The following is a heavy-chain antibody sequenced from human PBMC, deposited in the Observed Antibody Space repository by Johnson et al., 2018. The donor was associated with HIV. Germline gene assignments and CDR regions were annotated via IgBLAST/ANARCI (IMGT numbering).Heavy chain of an antibody. J-gene: IGHJ3*02. D-gene: IGHD3-10*01. CDR2: IYSGGST. CDR1: GFTVSSNY. Sequence: VQLVESGGGLVQPGGSLRLSCAASGFTVSSNYMSWVRQAPGKGLEWVSVIYSGGSTYYADSVKGRFTISRDNSKNTLYLQMNSLRAEDTAVYYCASSSYGSGRGDAFDIWGQGTMVTVSS. CDR3: ASSSYGSGRGDAFDI. V-gene: IGHV3-66*01.